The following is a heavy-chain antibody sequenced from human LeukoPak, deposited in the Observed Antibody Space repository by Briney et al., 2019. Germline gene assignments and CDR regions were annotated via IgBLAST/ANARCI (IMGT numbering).Heavy chain of an antibody. Sequence: GGSLRLSCAASGFTFDDYGMSWVRQAPGKGLEWVSGINWNGGSTGYADSVKGRFTISRDNAKNSLYLQMNSLRAEDAALYYCARESVVVPAAFFDYWGQGTLVTVSS. CDR2: INWNGGST. D-gene: IGHD2-2*01. V-gene: IGHV3-20*04. CDR3: ARESVVVPAAFFDY. J-gene: IGHJ4*02. CDR1: GFTFDDYG.